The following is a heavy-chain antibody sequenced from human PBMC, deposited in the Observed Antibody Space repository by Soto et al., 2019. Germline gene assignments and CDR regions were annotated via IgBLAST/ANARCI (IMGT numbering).Heavy chain of an antibody. CDR1: GGSVSSGSYY. CDR3: ARGSSGDFWSGLYYYYYYGMDV. J-gene: IGHJ6*02. CDR2: IYYSGST. D-gene: IGHD3-3*01. V-gene: IGHV4-61*01. Sequence: SSETLSLTCTVSGGSVSSGSYYWSWIRQPPGKGLEWIGYIYYSGSTNYNPSLKSRVTISVDTSKNQFSLKLSSVTAADTAVYYCARGSSGDFWSGLYYYYYYGMDVWGQGTTVT.